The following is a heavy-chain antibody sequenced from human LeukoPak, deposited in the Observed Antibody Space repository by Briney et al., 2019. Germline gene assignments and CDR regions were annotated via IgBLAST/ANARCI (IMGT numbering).Heavy chain of an antibody. Sequence: SETLSLTCTVSGGSISSSGYYWGWIRQPPGKGLEWIGSIYYSGSTNYNPSLKSRVTISEDTSKNQFSLKLSSVTAADTAVYYCARDHYQYMDVWGKGTTVTVSS. V-gene: IGHV4-39*07. J-gene: IGHJ6*03. CDR3: ARDHYQYMDV. CDR2: IYYSGST. CDR1: GGSISSSGYY.